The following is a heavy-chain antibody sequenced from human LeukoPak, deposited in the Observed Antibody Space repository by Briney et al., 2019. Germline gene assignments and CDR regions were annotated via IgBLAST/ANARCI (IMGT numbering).Heavy chain of an antibody. Sequence: SETLSLTCTVSGGSISSGSYYWSWIRQPAGKGLEWIGRIYTSGSTNYNPSLKSRVTISVDKSKNQFSLKLSSVTAADTAVYYCAREGSGSSGYYSGSRNAFDIWGQGTMVTVSS. CDR2: IYTSGST. CDR1: GGSISSGSYY. CDR3: AREGSGSSGYYSGSRNAFDI. D-gene: IGHD3-22*01. V-gene: IGHV4-61*02. J-gene: IGHJ3*02.